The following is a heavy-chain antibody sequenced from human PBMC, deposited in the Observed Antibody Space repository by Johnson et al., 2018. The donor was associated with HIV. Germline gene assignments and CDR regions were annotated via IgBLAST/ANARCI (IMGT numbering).Heavy chain of an antibody. CDR1: GLTVSGYY. CDR3: ARDRGGPGRVDAFDI. V-gene: IGHV3-11*04. CDR2: ITCSGSTI. J-gene: IGHJ3*02. D-gene: IGHD3-10*01. Sequence: QVQLVESGGGLVQPGGSLRLSCAASGLTVSGYYMSWIRQAPGKGLEWVSYITCSGSTIYYADSVKGRFTISRDNAKNSLYLQMNSLRAEDTAVYYWARDRGGPGRVDAFDIWGQGTMVTVSS.